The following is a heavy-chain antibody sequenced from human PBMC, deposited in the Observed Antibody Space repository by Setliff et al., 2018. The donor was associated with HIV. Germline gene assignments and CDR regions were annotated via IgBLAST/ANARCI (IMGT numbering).Heavy chain of an antibody. CDR3: ARGGITTIVRGVTYPYPLYYFDS. D-gene: IGHD3-10*01. J-gene: IGHJ4*02. CDR1: GGSISRYY. CDR2: IYPSGNI. V-gene: IGHV4-4*07. Sequence: PSETLSLTCTVSGGSISRYYWSWIRQPAGKGLEWIGRIYPSGNINYNPSLKSRLTMSIDTSKNQFSLKLSSVTATDTAVYYCARGGITTIVRGVTYPYPLYYFDSWGQGTLVTVSS.